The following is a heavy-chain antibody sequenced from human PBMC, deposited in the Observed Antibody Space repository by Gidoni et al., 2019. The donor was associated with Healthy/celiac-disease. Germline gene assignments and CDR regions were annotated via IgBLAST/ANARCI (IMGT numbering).Heavy chain of an antibody. V-gene: IGHV1-2*06. J-gene: IGHJ4*02. CDR3: ASSRGPVYLFDY. CDR1: GYTFTGYY. CDR2: INPNSGGT. Sequence: QVQMVQSGAEVKKPGASVKVSCKASGYTFTGYYMHWVRQAPGQGLEWMGRINPNSGGTTYAQKFQGRVTMTRDTSISTAYMELSRLRSDETAVYYCASSRGPVYLFDYWGQGTLVTVSS.